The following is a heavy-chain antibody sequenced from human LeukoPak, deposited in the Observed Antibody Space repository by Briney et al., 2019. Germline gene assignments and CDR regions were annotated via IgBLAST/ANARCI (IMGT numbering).Heavy chain of an antibody. CDR1: GFTFSSYS. CDR3: ARASYSAGWAYFDY. V-gene: IGHV3-48*04. J-gene: IGHJ4*02. CDR2: ISSSSGAI. Sequence: GGSLRLSCAASGFTFSSYSMNWVRQAPGKGLEWISYISSSSGAIYYADSVKGRFTISRDNARNALFLQLNSLRAEDTAVFYCARASYSAGWAYFDYWGQGTLVTVSS. D-gene: IGHD2-2*02.